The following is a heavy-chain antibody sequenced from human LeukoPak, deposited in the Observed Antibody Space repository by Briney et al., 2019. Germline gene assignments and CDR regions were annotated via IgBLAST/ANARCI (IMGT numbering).Heavy chain of an antibody. CDR2: INHSGST. D-gene: IGHD3-22*01. CDR3: TRNYDSSGYTTFGY. CDR1: GGSFSGYY. Sequence: PSETLSLTCAVYGGSFSGYYWSWIRQPPGKGLEWIGEINHSGSTNYNPSLKSRVTIAVDSSKNHFSLKLSSVTAADTAVYYCTRNYDSSGYTTFGYWGRGTLVTVSS. V-gene: IGHV4-34*01. J-gene: IGHJ4*02.